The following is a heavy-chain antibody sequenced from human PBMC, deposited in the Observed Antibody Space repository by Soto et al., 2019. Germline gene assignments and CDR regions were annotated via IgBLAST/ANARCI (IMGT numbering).Heavy chain of an antibody. V-gene: IGHV3-30*03. CDR2: ISYDGSNK. CDR1: GFTFSSYG. J-gene: IGHJ6*02. Sequence: GGSLRLSCAASGFTFSSYGMHWVRQSPGKGLEWVAVISYDGSNKYYADSVKGRFTISRDNSKNTLYLQMNSLRAEDTAVYYCGSSSAHYYYGMDVWGQGTTVTVSS. CDR3: GSSSAHYYYGMDV. D-gene: IGHD6-6*01.